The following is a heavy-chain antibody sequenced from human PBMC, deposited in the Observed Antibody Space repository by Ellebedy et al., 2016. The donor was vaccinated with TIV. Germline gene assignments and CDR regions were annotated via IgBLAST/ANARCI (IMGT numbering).Heavy chain of an antibody. J-gene: IGHJ4*02. CDR1: GGSFSGYY. CDR2: INHTGST. CDR3: ARRGWGYFDWLLYEREAAYPY. Sequence: SETLSLTXAVYGGSFSGYYWTWIRQSPGKGLEWIGEINHTGSTNYNPSLKSRVTISVDTSKNQFSLKLSSVTAADTAVYYCARRGWGYFDWLLYEREAAYPYWGQGTLVTVSS. D-gene: IGHD3-9*01. V-gene: IGHV4-34*01.